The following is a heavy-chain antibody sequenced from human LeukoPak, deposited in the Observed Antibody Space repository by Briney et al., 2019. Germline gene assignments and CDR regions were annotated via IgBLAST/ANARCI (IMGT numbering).Heavy chain of an antibody. CDR1: GYTFTSYG. V-gene: IGHV1-18*01. CDR3: ARAYEGYCSGGSCYGAVRRAYYFDY. CDR2: ISAYNGNT. Sequence: ASVKVSCKASGYTFTSYGISWVRQAPGQGLEWMGWISAYNGNTNYAQKLQGRVTMTTDTSTSTAYMELRSLRSDDTAVYYCARAYEGYCSGGSCYGAVRRAYYFDYWGQGTLVTVSS. J-gene: IGHJ4*02. D-gene: IGHD2-15*01.